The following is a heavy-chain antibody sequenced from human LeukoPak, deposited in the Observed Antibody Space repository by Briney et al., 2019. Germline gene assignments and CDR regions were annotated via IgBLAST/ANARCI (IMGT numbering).Heavy chain of an antibody. D-gene: IGHD2-21*01. CDR1: GGSIITSNW. CDR2: IYHSGST. J-gene: IGHJ3*02. V-gene: IGHV4-4*02. Sequence: KPSETLSLTCALSGGSIITSNWWSWVRQPPGKGLEWTGEIYHSGSTNYNPSLKSRATISLDKTKNQFSLNLRSVTAADTAVYYCAGKVAAGDLLGAFDIWGQGTMVTVSS. CDR3: AGKVAAGDLLGAFDI.